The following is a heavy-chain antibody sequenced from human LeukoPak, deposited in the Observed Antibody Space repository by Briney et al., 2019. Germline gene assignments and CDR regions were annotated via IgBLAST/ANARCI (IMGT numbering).Heavy chain of an antibody. J-gene: IGHJ3*02. CDR2: IIPIFGTA. CDR1: GGTFSSYA. V-gene: IGHV1-69*13. D-gene: IGHD3-22*01. CDR3: ARAVVVVITTKVRAFDI. Sequence: SVKVSCKASGGTFSSYAISWVRQAPGQGLEWMGGIIPIFGTANYAQKFQGRVTITADESTSTAYMELSSLRSEDTAVYYCARAVVVVITTKVRAFDIWGQGTMVTVSS.